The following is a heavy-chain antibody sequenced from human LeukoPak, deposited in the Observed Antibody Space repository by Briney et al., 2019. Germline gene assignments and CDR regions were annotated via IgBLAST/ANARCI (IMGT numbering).Heavy chain of an antibody. CDR3: ARGEERPPYYYGMDV. Sequence: ASVKVSCKASGYTFTSYYMHWVRQAPGQGLEWMGIINPSGGSTSYAQKFQGRVTMTRDTSTSTVYMELSSLRSEDTAVYYCARGEERPPYYYGMDVWGQGTTVTVSS. D-gene: IGHD1-26*01. V-gene: IGHV1-46*01. CDR2: INPSGGST. CDR1: GYTFTSYY. J-gene: IGHJ6*02.